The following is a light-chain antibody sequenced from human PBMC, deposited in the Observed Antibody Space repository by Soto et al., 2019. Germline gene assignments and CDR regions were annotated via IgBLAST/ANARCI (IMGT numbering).Light chain of an antibody. V-gene: IGLV2-8*01. Sequence: QSALTQPPSASGSLGQSVTISCTGTSSDVGGYNYVSWHQQHSGKAPKVMIYEVTKRPPGVPDRFSGSKSVNTASLTVSGLQAEDEADYYCSSFAGGGNPVLLGGGTKVTVL. CDR2: EVT. CDR1: SSDVGGYNY. J-gene: IGLJ2*01. CDR3: SSFAGGGNPVL.